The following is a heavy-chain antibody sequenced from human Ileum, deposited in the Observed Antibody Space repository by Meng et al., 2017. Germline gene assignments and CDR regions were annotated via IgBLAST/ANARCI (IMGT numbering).Heavy chain of an antibody. CDR3: VRGYHSGAWFIDY. Sequence: ASVQVSCKASGYIRTANSMHWVRQDPGQRLEWMGVVNGDTGKAEYSQRFQGRVAFTRDTSANTAYMELSSLKSEDTAVYYCVRGYHSGAWFIDYWGQGTLVTVSS. J-gene: IGHJ4*02. D-gene: IGHD3-10*01. CDR1: GYIRTANS. CDR2: VNGDTGKA. V-gene: IGHV1-3*01.